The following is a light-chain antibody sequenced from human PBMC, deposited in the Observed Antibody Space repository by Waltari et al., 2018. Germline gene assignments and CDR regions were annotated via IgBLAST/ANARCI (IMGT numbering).Light chain of an antibody. Sequence: DIQMTQSPSSLSASVGDRVTITCRASENVRNFVNWYQQKSGRAPNLLIHDASTLKRGVPSRFSGTGFGTEFTLTITNLQPEDFVTYYCQQGYETWTFGLGTRVEL. J-gene: IGKJ1*01. CDR3: QQGYETWT. V-gene: IGKV1-39*01. CDR2: DAS. CDR1: ENVRNF.